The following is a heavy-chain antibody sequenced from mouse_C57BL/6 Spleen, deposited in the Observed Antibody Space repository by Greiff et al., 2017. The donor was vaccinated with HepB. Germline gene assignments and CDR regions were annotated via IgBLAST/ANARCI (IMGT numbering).Heavy chain of an antibody. Sequence: VQLQQSGPGLVQPSQSLSITCTVSGFSLTSYGVHWVRQSPGKGLEWLGVIWSGGSTDYNAAFISRLSISKDNSKSQVFFKMNSLQADDTAIYYCARHSYWYFDVWGTGTTVTVSS. J-gene: IGHJ1*03. V-gene: IGHV2-2*01. CDR2: IWSGGST. CDR1: GFSLTSYG. CDR3: ARHSYWYFDV.